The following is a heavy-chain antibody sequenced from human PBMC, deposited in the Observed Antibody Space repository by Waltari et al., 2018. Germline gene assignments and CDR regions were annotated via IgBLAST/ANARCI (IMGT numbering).Heavy chain of an antibody. CDR2: IYYSGST. D-gene: IGHD6-13*01. CDR1: GGSISSYY. J-gene: IGHJ5*02. CDR3: ASLGAAGGFDP. Sequence: QVQLQESGPGLVKPSETLSLTCTVSGGSISSYYWSWIRQPPGKGLEWIGYIYYSGSTNYNPSLKSRVTISVDTSKNQFSLKLSSVTAADTAVYYCASLGAAGGFDPWGQGTLVTVSS. V-gene: IGHV4-59*01.